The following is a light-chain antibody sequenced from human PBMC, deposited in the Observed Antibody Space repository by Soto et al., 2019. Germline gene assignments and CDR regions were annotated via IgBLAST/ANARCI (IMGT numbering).Light chain of an antibody. V-gene: IGLV1-40*01. Sequence: QSVLTQPPSVSGAPGQRVTISCSGSSSNIGAGFDVLWYRQLPGTAPKLLIYVNSNRPSGVPDRFSGSKSGTSASLAITGLQAEDEAEYYCQSYDSRLSADVFGSGTKLTVL. CDR1: SSNIGAGFD. CDR3: QSYDSRLSADV. J-gene: IGLJ1*01. CDR2: VNS.